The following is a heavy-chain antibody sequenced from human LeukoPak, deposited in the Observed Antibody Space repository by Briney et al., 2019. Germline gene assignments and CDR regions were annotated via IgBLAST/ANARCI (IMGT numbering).Heavy chain of an antibody. Sequence: SETLSLTCTVSGGSISSSSYYWGWIRQPPGKGLEWIGSIYYSGSTYYNPSLKSRVTISVDTSKNQFSLKLSSVTAADTAVYYCARVASGGPTPLFDYWGQGTLVTVSS. J-gene: IGHJ4*02. D-gene: IGHD4-23*01. CDR3: ARVASGGPTPLFDY. CDR1: GGSISSSSYY. CDR2: IYYSGST. V-gene: IGHV4-39*07.